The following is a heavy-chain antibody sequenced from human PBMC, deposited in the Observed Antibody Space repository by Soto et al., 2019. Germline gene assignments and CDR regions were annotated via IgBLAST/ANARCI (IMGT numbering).Heavy chain of an antibody. Sequence: PGGSLRLSCAASGFTFSTYTMTWVRQAPGKGLEWVSSVGGSGDGTYYADSVKGRFTISRDNSKNTLYLQMNSLRAEDTAIYYCAKAPQVTLVRISLAKWGQGTLVTVSS. D-gene: IGHD3-10*01. CDR1: GFTFSTYT. CDR3: AKAPQVTLVRISLAK. V-gene: IGHV3-23*01. J-gene: IGHJ4*02. CDR2: VGGSGDGT.